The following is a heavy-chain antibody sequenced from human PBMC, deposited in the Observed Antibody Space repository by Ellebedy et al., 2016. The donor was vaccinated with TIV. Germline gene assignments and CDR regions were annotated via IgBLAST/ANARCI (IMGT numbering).Heavy chain of an antibody. Sequence: GESLKISCVASGFTFSSYAMSWVRQAPGKGLEWVSAINNGGGSTNYADSVKGRFTFSRDNSKNPVYLQMNSLRAEDTAVYYCAKGVNQTGGSWYVNYYYGMDVWGQGTTVTVSS. CDR1: GFTFSSYA. J-gene: IGHJ6*02. CDR3: AKGVNQTGGSWYVNYYYGMDV. D-gene: IGHD6-13*01. CDR2: INNGGGST. V-gene: IGHV3-23*01.